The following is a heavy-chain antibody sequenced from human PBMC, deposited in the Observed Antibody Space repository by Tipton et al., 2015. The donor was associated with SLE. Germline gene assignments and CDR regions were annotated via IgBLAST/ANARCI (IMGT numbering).Heavy chain of an antibody. D-gene: IGHD6-6*01. J-gene: IGHJ6*02. V-gene: IGHV4-39*07. CDR3: ARDKQLVDYYYGMDV. CDR2: IYYSGSS. Sequence: TLSLTCTVSGGSISGSSYYWGWIRQPPGKGLEWIGSIYYSGSSNYNPSLKSRVTISVDSSKNQFSLKLSSVTAADTAVYYCARDKQLVDYYYGMDVWGQGTTVTVSS. CDR1: GGSISGSSYY.